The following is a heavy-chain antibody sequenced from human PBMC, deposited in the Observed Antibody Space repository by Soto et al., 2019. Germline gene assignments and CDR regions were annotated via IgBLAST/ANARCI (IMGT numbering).Heavy chain of an antibody. CDR1: GFTFSSYE. J-gene: IGHJ4*02. CDR2: ISSSGSTI. D-gene: IGHD4-17*01. Sequence: EVQLVESGGGLVQPGGSLRLSCAASGFTFSSYEMNWVRQAPGKGLEWVSYISSSGSTIYYADSVKGRFTISRDNAKNSLYLQMNSLRAEDTALYYCAKDLSDDYGDYGPNFDYWGQGTLVTVSS. CDR3: AKDLSDDYGDYGPNFDY. V-gene: IGHV3-48*03.